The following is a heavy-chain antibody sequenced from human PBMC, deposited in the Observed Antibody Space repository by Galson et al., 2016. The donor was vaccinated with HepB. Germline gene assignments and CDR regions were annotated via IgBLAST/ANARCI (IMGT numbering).Heavy chain of an antibody. J-gene: IGHJ5*02. D-gene: IGHD5-18*01. CDR2: IWYDGSNK. CDR3: AREVGYSYVVTINWFDP. V-gene: IGHV3-33*01. Sequence: SLRLSCAASGFTLSSYGMHWVRQAPGKGLEWVAVIWYDGSNKNYADSVKGRFTISRDNSKNTVYLQTNSLRAEDTAVYYCAREVGYSYVVTINWFDPWGQGTLVTVSS. CDR1: GFTLSSYG.